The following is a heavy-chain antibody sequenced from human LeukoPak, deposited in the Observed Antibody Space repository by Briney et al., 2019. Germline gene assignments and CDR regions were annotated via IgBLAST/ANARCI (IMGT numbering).Heavy chain of an antibody. J-gene: IGHJ4*02. CDR2: INSGGSGT. V-gene: IGHV3-74*01. Sequence: SGGSLRLSCAASGVPFSSYWMHWVRQTPGKGLVWVSRINSGGSGTSCADSVKGRFTISRDNAKNTLYLQMNSLRAEDTALYYCATSLGPLTEYWGQGTLVTVSS. CDR1: GVPFSSYW. D-gene: IGHD7-27*01. CDR3: ATSLGPLTEY.